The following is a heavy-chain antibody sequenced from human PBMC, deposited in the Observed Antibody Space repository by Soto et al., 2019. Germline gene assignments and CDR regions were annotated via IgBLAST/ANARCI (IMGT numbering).Heavy chain of an antibody. Sequence: ESGGGMVQPGKSLRLSCAASGFTFSTYGMHWVRQAPGKGLEWVAVIWYDGSNKYHGDSLKGRFTISRDNSKNTLYLQINNLRAEDTAVYYCGRDGALGDTAVVDSWGQGTLVTVSS. CDR2: IWYDGSNK. CDR3: GRDGALGDTAVVDS. D-gene: IGHD5-18*01. V-gene: IGHV3-33*01. CDR1: GFTFSTYG. J-gene: IGHJ4*02.